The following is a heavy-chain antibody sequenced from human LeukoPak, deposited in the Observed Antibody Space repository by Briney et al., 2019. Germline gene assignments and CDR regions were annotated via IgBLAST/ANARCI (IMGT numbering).Heavy chain of an antibody. CDR2: IYYSGST. Sequence: SETLSLTCTVSGGSISSGSYYWGWIRQPPGKGPEWIGSIYYSGSTYYNPSLKSRVTISLDTSKNQFSLKLSSVTAADTAVYYCARLHYYYYYMDVWVKGTTVTVSS. J-gene: IGHJ6*03. CDR1: GGSISSGSYY. V-gene: IGHV4-39*01. CDR3: ARLHYYYYYMDV.